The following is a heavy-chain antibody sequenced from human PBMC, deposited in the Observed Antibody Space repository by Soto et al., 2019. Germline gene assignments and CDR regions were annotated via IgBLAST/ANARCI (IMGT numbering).Heavy chain of an antibody. CDR1: GYTFTSYG. V-gene: IGHV1-18*01. Sequence: ASVKVSCKASGYTFTSYGISWVRQAPGQGLEWMGWISAYNGNTNYAQKLQGRVTMTTDTSTSTAYMELRSLRSDDTAVYYCARELYYYDSRGVVSYWFDPWGQGTLVTVSS. CDR3: ARELYYYDSRGVVSYWFDP. J-gene: IGHJ5*02. CDR2: ISAYNGNT. D-gene: IGHD3-22*01.